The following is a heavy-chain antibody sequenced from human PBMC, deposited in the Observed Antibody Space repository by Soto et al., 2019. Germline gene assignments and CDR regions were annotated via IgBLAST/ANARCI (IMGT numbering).Heavy chain of an antibody. CDR1: GGSISSYY. Sequence: SETLSLTCTVSGGSISSYYWSWIRQPPGKGLEWIGYIYYSGSTNYNPSLKSRVTISVDTSKNQFSLKLSSVTAADTAVYYCARVSVDYYYMDVWGKGTTVTVSS. CDR3: ARVSVDYYYMDV. CDR2: IYYSGST. V-gene: IGHV4-59*01. J-gene: IGHJ6*03.